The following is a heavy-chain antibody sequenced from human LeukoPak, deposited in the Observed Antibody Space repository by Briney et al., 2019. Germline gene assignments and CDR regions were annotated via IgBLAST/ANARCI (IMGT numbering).Heavy chain of an antibody. Sequence: PSQTLSLTCTVSGGSISSGGYYWSWLRQPPGKGLEWIGYIYHSGSTYYNPSLKSRVTISVDRSKNQFSLKLSSVTAADTAVYYCASLRTGAFDIWGQGTMVTVSS. CDR1: GGSISSGGYY. V-gene: IGHV4-30-2*01. D-gene: IGHD1-14*01. J-gene: IGHJ3*02. CDR2: IYHSGST. CDR3: ASLRTGAFDI.